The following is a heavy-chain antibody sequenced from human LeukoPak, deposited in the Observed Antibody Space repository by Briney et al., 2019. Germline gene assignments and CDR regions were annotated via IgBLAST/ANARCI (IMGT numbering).Heavy chain of an antibody. V-gene: IGHV3-74*01. J-gene: IGHJ6*02. CDR2: INSDGSST. Sequence: PGGSLRLSCAASGFTFSSYWMHWVRQAPGKGLVWVSRINSDGSSTSYADSVKGRFTISRDNAKNTLYLQMNSLRAEDTAVYYCARLPRGVAGTAYYYYGMDVWGQGITVTVSS. CDR3: ARLPRGVAGTAYYYYGMDV. CDR1: GFTFSSYW. D-gene: IGHD6-19*01.